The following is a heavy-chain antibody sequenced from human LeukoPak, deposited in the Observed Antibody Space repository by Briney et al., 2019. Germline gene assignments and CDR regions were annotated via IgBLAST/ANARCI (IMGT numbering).Heavy chain of an antibody. V-gene: IGHV1-8*02. CDR1: GYSFSGYY. D-gene: IGHD1-26*01. CDR2: INPNSGNT. Sequence: RASVKVSCKASGYSFSGYYIHWLRQAPGQGLEWMGWINPNSGNTGYAQKFQGRVTMTRNTSISTAYMELSSLRSEDTAVYYCARAPEWGKANYYYYMDVWGKGTTVTVSS. J-gene: IGHJ6*03. CDR3: ARAPEWGKANYYYYMDV.